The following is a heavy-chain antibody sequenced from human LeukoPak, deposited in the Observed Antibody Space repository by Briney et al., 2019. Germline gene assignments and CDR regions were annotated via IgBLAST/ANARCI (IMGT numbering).Heavy chain of an antibody. CDR1: GFTSSNYG. CDR2: ISYDGSNK. D-gene: IGHD3-16*02. Sequence: GRSLRLSCAASGFTSSNYGMHWVRQAPGKGLEWVAVISYDGSNKYYAESVKGRFTISRDNSKNTLYLQMNSLRAEDTAVFYCAKVSGLKIKFGGVIDWGQGTPVTVSS. J-gene: IGHJ4*02. V-gene: IGHV3-30*18. CDR3: AKVSGLKIKFGGVID.